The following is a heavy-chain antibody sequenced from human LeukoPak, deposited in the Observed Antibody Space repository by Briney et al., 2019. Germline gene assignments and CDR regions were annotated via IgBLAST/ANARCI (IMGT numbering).Heavy chain of an antibody. CDR2: IDKTGES. Sequence: PSETLSLTCTVSGGSISSSSYYWTWIRQAPGKGLEWIGSIDKTGESHYNPSLQSRVTVSLDTVKNQVSLRLRSVVATDSGLFYCARGTPYNDIFGRYYYYYMDVWGKGIRVTISS. V-gene: IGHV4-61*01. CDR1: GGSISSSSYY. J-gene: IGHJ6*03. CDR3: ARGTPYNDIFGRYYYYYMDV. D-gene: IGHD3-9*01.